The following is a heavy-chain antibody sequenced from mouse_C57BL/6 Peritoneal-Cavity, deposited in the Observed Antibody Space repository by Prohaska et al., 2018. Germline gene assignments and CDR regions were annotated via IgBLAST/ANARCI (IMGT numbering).Heavy chain of an antibody. CDR1: GIDFSRYW. J-gene: IGHJ1*03. Sequence: EVKLLQSGGGLVQPGGSLKLSCAASGIDFSRYWMSWVRRAPGKGLEWIGEINPDSSTINYASSLKDKFIISRDNAKNTLYLQMSKVRSEDTALYYCARQRDYGNYWYFDVWGTGTTVTVSS. CDR2: INPDSSTI. CDR3: ARQRDYGNYWYFDV. V-gene: IGHV4-1*01. D-gene: IGHD2-1*01.